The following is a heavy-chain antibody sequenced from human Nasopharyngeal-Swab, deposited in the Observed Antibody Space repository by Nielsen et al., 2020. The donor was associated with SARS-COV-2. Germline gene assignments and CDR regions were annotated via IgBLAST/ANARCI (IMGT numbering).Heavy chain of an antibody. Sequence: SLKISCAASGFTFDDYAMHWVRQVPGKGLEWVSGISWNSGSIGYADSVKGRFTISRDNAKNSLYLQMNSLRAEDTALYYCAKGDGLGATTASFDYWGQGTLVTVSS. D-gene: IGHD5-24*01. CDR2: ISWNSGSI. J-gene: IGHJ4*02. CDR3: AKGDGLGATTASFDY. V-gene: IGHV3-9*01. CDR1: GFTFDDYA.